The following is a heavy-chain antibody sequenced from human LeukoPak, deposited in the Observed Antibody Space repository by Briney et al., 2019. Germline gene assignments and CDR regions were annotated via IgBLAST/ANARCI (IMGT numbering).Heavy chain of an antibody. CDR3: ARAPRPPYSNYARYYFDY. J-gene: IGHJ4*02. D-gene: IGHD4-11*01. CDR2: INHSGST. V-gene: IGHV4-34*01. CDR1: GGSFSGYY. Sequence: SETLSLTCAVYGGSFSGYYWNWIRQPPGKRLEWIGEINHSGSTNYNPSLKSRVTISVDTSKNQFSLKLSSVTAADTAVYYCARAPRPPYSNYARYYFDYWGQGTLVTVSS.